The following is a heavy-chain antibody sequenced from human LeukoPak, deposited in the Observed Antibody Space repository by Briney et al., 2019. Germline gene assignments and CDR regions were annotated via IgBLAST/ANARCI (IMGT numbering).Heavy chain of an antibody. D-gene: IGHD6-19*01. CDR2: ISSSSSYI. J-gene: IGHJ4*02. V-gene: IGHV3-21*01. CDR3: AREGSLDEQWPVQGFGDY. CDR1: GFTFSSYS. Sequence: GGSLRLSCAASGFTFSSYSMNWVRQAPGKGLEWVSSISSSSSYIYYADSVKGRFTISRDNAKNSLYLQMNSLRAEDTAVYYCAREGSLDEQWPVQGFGDYWGQGTLVTVSS.